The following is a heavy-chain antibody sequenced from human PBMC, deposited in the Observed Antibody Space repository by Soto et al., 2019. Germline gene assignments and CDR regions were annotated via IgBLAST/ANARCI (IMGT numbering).Heavy chain of an antibody. V-gene: IGHV4-4*02. CDR2: IFHIGHT. Sequence: QVQLQESGPGLVKPSGSLSLTCVVSGGSIRSNHWWSWVRQTPGKGLEWIGEIFHIGHTNYNPSLKVLVTISLNQSKNQFSLKMTSMTAADTAVFYCARREYGMDVWGQGTTVTVSS. J-gene: IGHJ6*02. CDR1: GGSIRSNHW. CDR3: ARREYGMDV.